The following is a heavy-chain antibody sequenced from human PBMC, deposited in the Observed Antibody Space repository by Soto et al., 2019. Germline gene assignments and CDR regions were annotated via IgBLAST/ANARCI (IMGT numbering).Heavy chain of an antibody. CDR3: ARDGRGYGTQAYYYYYGMDV. J-gene: IGHJ6*02. CDR2: ISAYNGNT. CDR1: GYTFTSYG. V-gene: IGHV1-18*01. D-gene: IGHD5-12*01. Sequence: QVQLVQSGAEVKKPGASVKVSCKASGYTFTSYGISWVRQAPGQGLEWMGWISAYNGNTNYAQKLQGRVTMTTDTSTSTAYMELRSLRSDDTAVYYCARDGRGYGTQAYYYYYGMDVWGQGTTVTVSS.